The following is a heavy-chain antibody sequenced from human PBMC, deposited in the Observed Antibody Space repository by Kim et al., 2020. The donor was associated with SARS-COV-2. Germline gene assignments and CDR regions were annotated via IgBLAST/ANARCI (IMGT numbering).Heavy chain of an antibody. V-gene: IGHV3-7*01. CDR2: IKQDGSEK. D-gene: IGHD3-10*01. Sequence: LSLTCAASGFTFSSYWMSWVRQAPVKGLEWVANIKQDGSEKYYVDSVKGRFTISRDNAKNSLYLQMNSLRAEDTAVYYCARRAAITMVRGVTSYYFDYRGQGTLVTVSS. J-gene: IGHJ4*02. CDR3: ARRAAITMVRGVTSYYFDY. CDR1: GFTFSSYW.